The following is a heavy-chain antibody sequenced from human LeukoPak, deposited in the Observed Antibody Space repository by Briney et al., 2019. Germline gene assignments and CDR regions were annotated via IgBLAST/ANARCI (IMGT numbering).Heavy chain of an antibody. CDR2: ISSSSSYI. CDR1: GFTFSSYS. D-gene: IGHD3-10*01. Sequence: PGGSLRLSCAASGFTFSSYSMNWVGQAPGKGLEWVSSISSSSSYIYYADSVKGRFTISRDNAKNSLYLQMNSLRAEDTAVYYCAKESVWFGESNPFDYWGQGTLVTVSS. V-gene: IGHV3-21*01. J-gene: IGHJ4*02. CDR3: AKESVWFGESNPFDY.